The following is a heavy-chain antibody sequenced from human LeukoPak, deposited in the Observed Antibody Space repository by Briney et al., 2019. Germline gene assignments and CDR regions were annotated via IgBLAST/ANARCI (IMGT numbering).Heavy chain of an antibody. CDR2: IKSKTDGGTT. V-gene: IGHV3-15*01. Sequence: GGSLRLSCAASGFTFSNAWMSWVRQAPGKGLEWVGRIKSKTDGGTTDYAAPVKGRFTISRDDSKNTLYLQMNSLKTEDTAVYYCTTGPLFIVGARVDFDYWGQGTLVTVSS. CDR1: GFTFSNAW. J-gene: IGHJ4*02. CDR3: TTGPLFIVGARVDFDY. D-gene: IGHD1-26*01.